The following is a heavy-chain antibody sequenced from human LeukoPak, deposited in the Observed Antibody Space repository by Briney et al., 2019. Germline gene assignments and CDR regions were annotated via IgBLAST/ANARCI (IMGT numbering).Heavy chain of an antibody. Sequence: PGRSLRLSCAASGFIFSSYAMHWVRQAPGKGLEWVAVIFNDGSNKYYADSVKGRFTISRDNSKNTLYLQMNSLRAEDTAVHYCARGEGYTYGFSEYWGQGTLVTVSS. D-gene: IGHD5-18*01. V-gene: IGHV3-30-3*01. CDR3: ARGEGYTYGFSEY. CDR1: GFIFSSYA. CDR2: IFNDGSNK. J-gene: IGHJ4*02.